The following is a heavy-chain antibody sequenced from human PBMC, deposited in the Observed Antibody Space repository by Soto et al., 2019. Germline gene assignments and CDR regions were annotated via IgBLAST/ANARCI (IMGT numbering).Heavy chain of an antibody. CDR2: INPSGDTT. CDR1: GYTFTSYY. V-gene: IGHV1-46*03. Sequence: GASVKVSCKTSGYTFTSYYMHWVRQAPGQGLEWMGIINPSGDTTSYAQKFQGRVTMTRDTSTSTVYMELSTLRSEDTAVYYCASEEYSRSSPSFDYWGQGTLVTVSS. D-gene: IGHD6-6*01. CDR3: ASEEYSRSSPSFDY. J-gene: IGHJ4*02.